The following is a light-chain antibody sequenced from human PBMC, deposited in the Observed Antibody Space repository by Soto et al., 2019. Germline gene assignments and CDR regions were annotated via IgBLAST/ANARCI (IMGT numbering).Light chain of an antibody. CDR2: EVS. Sequence: QSALTQPPSASGSPGQSVTIPCTGTYSDIGAYNYVSWYQQRPGEAPKLIIYEVSKRPSGVPDRISASKSGNTASLTVSGLQADDEANYDCSSFKGTNSFVFGTGTKLTVL. CDR1: YSDIGAYNY. V-gene: IGLV2-8*01. CDR3: SSFKGTNSFV. J-gene: IGLJ1*01.